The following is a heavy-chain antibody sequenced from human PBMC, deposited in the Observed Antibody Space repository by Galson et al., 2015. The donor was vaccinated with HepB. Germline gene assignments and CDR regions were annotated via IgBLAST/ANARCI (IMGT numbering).Heavy chain of an antibody. Sequence: SVKVSCKASGGTFSSNAISWVRQAPGQGLEWMGGIIPIFGTADYAQKFQGRVTITADASTSTAYMELSSLTSDDTAVYYCARDQGIFRGVGWGWFDPWGQGALVTVSS. J-gene: IGHJ5*02. V-gene: IGHV1-69*13. CDR1: GGTFSSNA. D-gene: IGHD3-3*01. CDR2: IIPIFGTA. CDR3: ARDQGIFRGVGWGWFDP.